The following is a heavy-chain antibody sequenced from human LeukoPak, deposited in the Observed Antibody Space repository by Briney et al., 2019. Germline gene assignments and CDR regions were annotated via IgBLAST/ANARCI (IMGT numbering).Heavy chain of an antibody. CDR3: AKDNPVLDS. V-gene: IGHV4-59*01. CDR2: IYYSGST. J-gene: IGHJ4*02. CDR1: GGSISSYY. Sequence: PSETLSLTCTVSGGSISSYYWSWIRQPPGKGLEWIGYIYYSGSTNYNPSLKRRVTISVDTSKNQFSLKLSSVTAEDTAVYYCAKDNPVLDSWGQGTLVTVSS.